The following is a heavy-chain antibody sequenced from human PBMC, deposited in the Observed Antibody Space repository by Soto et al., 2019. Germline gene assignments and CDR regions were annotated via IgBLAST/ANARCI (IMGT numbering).Heavy chain of an antibody. Sequence: PGGSLRLSCAASGFTFSSYGMHWVRQAPGKGLEWVAVISYDGSNKYYADSVKGRFTISRDNSKNTLYLQMNSLRAEDTAVYYCAKDRGDSSGYYYNYYYGMDVWGQGTTVTVSS. V-gene: IGHV3-30*18. J-gene: IGHJ6*02. D-gene: IGHD3-22*01. CDR2: ISYDGSNK. CDR3: AKDRGDSSGYYYNYYYGMDV. CDR1: GFTFSSYG.